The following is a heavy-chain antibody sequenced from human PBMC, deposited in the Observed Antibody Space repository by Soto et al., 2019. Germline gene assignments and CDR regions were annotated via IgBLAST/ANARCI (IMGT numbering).Heavy chain of an antibody. CDR2: IKSKTDGGTT. CDR3: ATVGSITAAGTPFDY. Sequence: EVQLVESGGGLVKPGGSLRLSCAASGLTFSNAWMNWVRQAPGRGLEWVGRIKSKTDGGTTDYAAPVKGRFTISRDDSKTTLYLQMNSLKTEDTAVYYCATVGSITAAGTPFDYWGQGTLVTVSS. D-gene: IGHD6-13*01. J-gene: IGHJ4*02. V-gene: IGHV3-15*07. CDR1: GLTFSNAW.